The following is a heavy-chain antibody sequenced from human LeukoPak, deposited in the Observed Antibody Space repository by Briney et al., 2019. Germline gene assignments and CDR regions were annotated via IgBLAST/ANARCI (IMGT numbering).Heavy chain of an antibody. D-gene: IGHD4-17*01. Sequence: GGSLRLSCAASGFTFSSYAMNWVRPAPGKGLEWVSAISGSGGGTYYTDSVKGRFTISRDSSKNTMYLQMNSLRADDTAVYYCAKGNGDHAIHPDYWGQGTLVTFSS. J-gene: IGHJ4*02. CDR3: AKGNGDHAIHPDY. CDR2: ISGSGGGT. V-gene: IGHV3-23*01. CDR1: GFTFSSYA.